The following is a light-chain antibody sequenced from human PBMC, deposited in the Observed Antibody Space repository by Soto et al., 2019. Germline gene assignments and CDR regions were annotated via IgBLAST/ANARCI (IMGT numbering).Light chain of an antibody. CDR1: SSDVGGHNG. J-gene: IGLJ2*01. Sequence: QSALTQPASVSGSPGQSITFSCTGTSSDVGGHNGVSWYQQYPGKAPKLMIYDVSNRPSGVSNRFSGSKSGNTASLTISGLQADDEAYYYCSSYRSGSTIFGGGTKLTVL. CDR3: SSYRSGSTI. CDR2: DVS. V-gene: IGLV2-14*01.